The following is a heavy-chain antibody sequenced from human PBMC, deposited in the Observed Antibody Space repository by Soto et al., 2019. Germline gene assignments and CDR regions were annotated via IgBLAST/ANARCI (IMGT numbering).Heavy chain of an antibody. J-gene: IGHJ3*02. Sequence: PSETLSLTCTVSGGSISSGGCYWSWIRQQPGKGLEWIGYIYYSGNTYYNPSLKSRVTISVDTSKNQFSLKLSSVTAADTAVYFCARDYQLLSVGAFDIWGQGTMVTVSS. CDR2: IYYSGNT. CDR3: ARDYQLLSVGAFDI. V-gene: IGHV4-31*03. CDR1: GGSISSGGCY. D-gene: IGHD2-2*01.